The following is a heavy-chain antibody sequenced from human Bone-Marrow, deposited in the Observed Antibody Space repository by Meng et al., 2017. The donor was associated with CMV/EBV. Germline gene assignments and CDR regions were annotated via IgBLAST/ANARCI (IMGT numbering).Heavy chain of an antibody. Sequence: ASVKVSCKASGYTFTGYYMHWVRQAPGQGLEWMGWINPNSGGTNYAQKLQGRVTMTTDTSTSTAYMELRSLRSDDTAVYYCARGGEYQLLPFDYWGQGTLVTVSS. CDR3: ARGGEYQLLPFDY. J-gene: IGHJ4*02. CDR1: GYTFTGYY. D-gene: IGHD2-2*01. V-gene: IGHV1-2*02. CDR2: INPNSGGT.